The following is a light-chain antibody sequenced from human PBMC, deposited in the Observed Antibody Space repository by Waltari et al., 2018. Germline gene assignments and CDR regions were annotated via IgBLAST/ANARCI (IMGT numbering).Light chain of an antibody. CDR2: LGS. V-gene: IGKV2-28*01. Sequence: DIVMTQSPLSLPVTPGEAASLSCRSSQSLLHRNGHNYLDWYLQKPGQSPQLLIYLGSNRASGVPDRFSGSGSGTDFTLKISRVEAEDVGVYYCMQSLQTPLTFGGGTKVEIK. CDR3: MQSLQTPLT. CDR1: QSLLHRNGHNY. J-gene: IGKJ4*01.